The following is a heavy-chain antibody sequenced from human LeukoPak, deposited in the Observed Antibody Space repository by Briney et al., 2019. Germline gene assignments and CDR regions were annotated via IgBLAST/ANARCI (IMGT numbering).Heavy chain of an antibody. CDR1: GGSTSSYY. V-gene: IGHV4-59*01. J-gene: IGHJ2*01. D-gene: IGHD3-10*01. CDR3: ARVPLLLWFGEKGWYFDL. CDR2: IYYSGST. Sequence: SETLSLTCTVSGGSTSSYYWSWIRQPPGKGLEWIGYIYYSGSTNYDPSLKSRVTISVDTSKNQFSLKLSSVTAADTAVYYCARVPLLLWFGEKGWYFDLWGRGTLVTVSS.